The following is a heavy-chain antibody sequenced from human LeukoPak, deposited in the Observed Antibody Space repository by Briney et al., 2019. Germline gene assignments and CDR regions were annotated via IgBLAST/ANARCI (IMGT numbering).Heavy chain of an antibody. J-gene: IGHJ5*01. Sequence: PSETLSLTCTVSGGSITSSIAYNWGWIRQPPGKGLEWIATIHSRGTTYYNASLEFRVTISLDTSKNQFSLRLRSVTAADTAMYYCARLPTGYPNWFDPWGQGTMVTVSS. CDR1: GGSITSSIAYN. D-gene: IGHD2-15*01. CDR3: ARLPTGYPNWFDP. CDR2: IHSRGTT. V-gene: IGHV4-39*01.